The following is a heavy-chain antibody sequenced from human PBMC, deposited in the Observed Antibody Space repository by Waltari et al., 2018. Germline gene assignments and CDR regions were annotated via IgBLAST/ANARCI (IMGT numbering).Heavy chain of an antibody. V-gene: IGHV4-59*01. Sequence: QVQLQESGPGLVKPSETLSLTCTVSGGSISSYYWSWIRQPPGKGLGWIGYIYYSGSTNYNPSLKSRVTISVDTSKNQFSLKLSSVTAADTAVYYCAREIAARYIDYWGQGTLVTVSS. CDR3: AREIAARYIDY. CDR1: GGSISSYY. J-gene: IGHJ4*02. CDR2: IYYSGST. D-gene: IGHD6-6*01.